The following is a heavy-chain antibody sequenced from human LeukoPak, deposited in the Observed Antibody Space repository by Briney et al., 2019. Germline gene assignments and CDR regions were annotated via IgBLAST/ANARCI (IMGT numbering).Heavy chain of an antibody. CDR1: GFTFSSYA. CDR2: ISGSGGST. V-gene: IGHV3-23*01. D-gene: IGHD3-22*01. Sequence: KPGGSLRLSCAASGFTFSSYAMSWVRQAPGKGLEWVSAISGSGGSTYYADSVKGRFTISRDNSKNTLYLQMNSLRAEDTAVYYCAKYITYYYDSSESVQHAEERRFDYWGQGTLVTVSS. J-gene: IGHJ4*02. CDR3: AKYITYYYDSSESVQHAEERRFDY.